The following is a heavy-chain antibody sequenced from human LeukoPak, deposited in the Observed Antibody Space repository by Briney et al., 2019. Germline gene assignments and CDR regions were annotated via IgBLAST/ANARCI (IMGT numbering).Heavy chain of an antibody. J-gene: IGHJ6*03. D-gene: IGHD1-1*01. CDR2: IDYSGGT. CDR3: ARGSGTTGTIYMDV. Sequence: SETLSLTCTVPGGSVRPYFSNWIRQSPGEGLEWLSFIDYSGGTSYNPSLHSRATISTDTSKSQFSLRLSSVTAADTAVYYCARGSGTTGTIYMDVWGKGITVTVSS. V-gene: IGHV4-59*02. CDR1: GGSVRPYF.